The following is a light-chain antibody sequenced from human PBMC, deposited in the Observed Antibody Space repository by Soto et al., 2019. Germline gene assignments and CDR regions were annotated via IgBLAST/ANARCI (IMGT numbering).Light chain of an antibody. CDR2: DVS. CDR1: SSDVGGYNY. V-gene: IGLV2-14*03. Sequence: QSVLTQPASVSGSPGQSITISCTGTSSDVGGYNYVSWYQHHPGNAPKLMIFDVSNRPSGVSNRFSSSKSGNTASLTISGLQPEDEADYYCSSYTTSNTRQIVFGTGTKLTVL. CDR3: SSYTTSNTRQIV. J-gene: IGLJ1*01.